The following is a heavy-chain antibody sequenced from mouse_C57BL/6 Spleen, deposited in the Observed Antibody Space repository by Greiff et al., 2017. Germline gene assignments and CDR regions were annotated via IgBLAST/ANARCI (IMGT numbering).Heavy chain of an antibody. CDR1: GYAFSSSW. Sequence: QVQLQQSGPELVKPGASVKISCKASGYAFSSSWMNWVKQRPGKGLEWIGRIYPGDGDTNYNGKFKGKATLTADKSSSTAYMQLSSLTSEDSAVYSCARTYGSSSHWYFDVWGQGTTVTVSS. J-gene: IGHJ1*01. CDR2: IYPGDGDT. D-gene: IGHD1-1*01. CDR3: ARTYGSSSHWYFDV. V-gene: IGHV1-82*01.